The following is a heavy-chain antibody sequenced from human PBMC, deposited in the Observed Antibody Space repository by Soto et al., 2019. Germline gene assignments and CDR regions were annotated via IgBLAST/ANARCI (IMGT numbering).Heavy chain of an antibody. CDR3: VKDQGLVFRYFNY. J-gene: IGHJ4*02. CDR2: ISHDGSKT. V-gene: IGHV3-30*18. CDR1: GLTFSSYG. D-gene: IGHD1-26*01. Sequence: QVQLVESGGGVVQPGRSLRLSCAASGLTFSSYGMHWVRQAPGRGLEWLTFISHDGSKTYYADSVKGRFTISRDNSKNTQYLQMNSLRAEDTALYYCVKDQGLVFRYFNYWGQGTLVTVSS.